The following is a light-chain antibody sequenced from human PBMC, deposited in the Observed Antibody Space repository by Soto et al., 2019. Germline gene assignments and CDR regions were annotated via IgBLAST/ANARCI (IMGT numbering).Light chain of an antibody. J-gene: IGLJ1*01. CDR1: TSNIGTNA. Sequence: QSALTQPPSASGTPGQRVTISCSGSTSNIGTNAVHWYQQLPGTAPKLLIYSNNQRPSGVPDRFSGSKSGTSASLAISGLQSEDEADYYCAAWDDSLNGYVFGTGTKVTV. CDR2: SNN. CDR3: AAWDDSLNGYV. V-gene: IGLV1-44*01.